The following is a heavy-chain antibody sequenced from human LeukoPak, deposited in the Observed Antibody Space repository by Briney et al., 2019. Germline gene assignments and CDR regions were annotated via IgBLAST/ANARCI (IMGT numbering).Heavy chain of an antibody. J-gene: IGHJ4*02. CDR2: IYPGDSDT. D-gene: IGHD1-26*01. V-gene: IGHV5-51*01. CDR3: ARHVWDDYYFDY. Sequence: KPGESLKISCKGSGYSFSKYWIAWVRQMPGKGLEWMGIIYPGDSDTRYSPSFEGHVTISADRSISTAYLQWSSLKATDTAMYYCARHVWDDYYFDYWGQGTVVTVSS. CDR1: GYSFSKYW.